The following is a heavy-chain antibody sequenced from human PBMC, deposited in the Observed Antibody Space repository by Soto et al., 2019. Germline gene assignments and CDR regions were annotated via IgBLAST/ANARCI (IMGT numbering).Heavy chain of an antibody. CDR2: LSASGATT. CDR3: AKGLSGSKYYYYGMDV. J-gene: IGHJ6*02. Sequence: EVQLLESGGGLVQPGGSLRLSCAASGFTFSTYAMTWVRQAPGKGLKWVSALSASGATTYHADSVKGRLTISRDNSENTLYLQMNSLRAEDTAVYYCAKGLSGSKYYYYGMDVWGQGTTVTVSS. D-gene: IGHD1-26*01. CDR1: GFTFSTYA. V-gene: IGHV3-23*01.